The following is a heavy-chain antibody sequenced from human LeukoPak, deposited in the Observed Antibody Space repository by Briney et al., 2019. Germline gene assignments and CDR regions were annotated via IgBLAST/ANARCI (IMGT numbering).Heavy chain of an antibody. V-gene: IGHV3-74*01. Sequence: GGSLRLSCAASGFTFSNYWMHWVRQVPGKGLVWVSRINVDGSVKSYADSVKGRLTISRDNAKNTVSLQMSSLRAEDTAVYYCVRDLILVDTPGDDFDYWGQGALVTVSS. J-gene: IGHJ4*02. CDR1: GFTFSNYW. D-gene: IGHD4-23*01. CDR3: VRDLILVDTPGDDFDY. CDR2: INVDGSVK.